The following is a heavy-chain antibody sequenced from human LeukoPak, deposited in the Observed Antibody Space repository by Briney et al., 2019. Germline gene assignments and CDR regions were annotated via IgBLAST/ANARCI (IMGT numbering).Heavy chain of an antibody. D-gene: IGHD3-3*01. Sequence: PSETLSLTCAVSGYSISSGYYWGWIRQPPGKGLEWIGSIYHSGSTYYNPSRKSRVTISVDTSKNQFSLKLSSVTAADTAVYYCARHNNYDFWSGYFDYWGQGTLVTVSS. CDR3: ARHNNYDFWSGYFDY. CDR2: IYHSGST. V-gene: IGHV4-38-2*01. CDR1: GYSISSGYY. J-gene: IGHJ4*02.